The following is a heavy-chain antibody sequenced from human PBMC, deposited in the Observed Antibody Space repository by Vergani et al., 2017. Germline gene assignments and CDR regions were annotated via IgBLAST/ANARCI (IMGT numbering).Heavy chain of an antibody. V-gene: IGHV4-59*01. Sequence: QVQLQESGPGLVKPSETLSLTCTVSGGSISSYYWSWIRQPPGKGLEWIGYIYYSGSTNYNPSLKSRVTISVDTSKNQFSLKLSSVTAADTAVDYCARKGSRSWYGDWFDPWGQGTLVTVSS. D-gene: IGHD6-13*01. J-gene: IGHJ5*02. CDR3: ARKGSRSWYGDWFDP. CDR1: GGSISSYY. CDR2: IYYSGST.